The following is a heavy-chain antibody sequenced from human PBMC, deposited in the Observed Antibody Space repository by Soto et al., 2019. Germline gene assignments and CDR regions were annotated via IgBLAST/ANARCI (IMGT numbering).Heavy chain of an antibody. CDR3: ARGYTARNGMDV. V-gene: IGHV3-64*02. D-gene: IGHD5-18*01. CDR2: ISSNGGST. CDR1: GFTFSSYA. Sequence: EVQLVESGEGLVQPGGSLRLSCAASGFTFSSYAMHWVRQAPGKGLEYVSAISSNGGSTYYADSVKGRFTISRDNSKNTLYLQMGSLRAEDMAVYYCARGYTARNGMDVWGQGTTVTVSS. J-gene: IGHJ6*02.